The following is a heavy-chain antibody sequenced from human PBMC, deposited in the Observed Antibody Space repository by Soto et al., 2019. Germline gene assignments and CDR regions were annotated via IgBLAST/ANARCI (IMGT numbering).Heavy chain of an antibody. V-gene: IGHV4-59*01. J-gene: IGHJ4*02. Sequence: KASETLSLTCTVSGGSISSYYWSWIRQPPGKGLEWIGYIYYSGSTNYNPSLKSRVTISVDTSKNQFSLKLSSVTAADTAVYYCARGEYCGGDCYIDYWGQGTLVTVSS. CDR2: IYYSGST. D-gene: IGHD2-21*02. CDR1: GGSISSYY. CDR3: ARGEYCGGDCYIDY.